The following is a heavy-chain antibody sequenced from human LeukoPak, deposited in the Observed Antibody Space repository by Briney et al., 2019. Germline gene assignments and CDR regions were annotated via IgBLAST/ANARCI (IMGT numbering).Heavy chain of an antibody. Sequence: ASVKVSCKVSGYTLTELSMHWVRQAPGKGLEWMGGFDPEDGETIYAQKFQGRVTMTEDTSTDTAYMELSSLRSEDTAVYYCATNHYDILTGYYSVHHFDYWGQGTLVTVSS. J-gene: IGHJ4*02. D-gene: IGHD3-9*01. CDR3: ATNHYDILTGYYSVHHFDY. CDR2: FDPEDGET. CDR1: GYTLTELS. V-gene: IGHV1-24*01.